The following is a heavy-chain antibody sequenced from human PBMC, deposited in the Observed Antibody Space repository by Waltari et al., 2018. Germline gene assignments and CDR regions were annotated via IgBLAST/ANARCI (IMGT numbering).Heavy chain of an antibody. D-gene: IGHD1-26*01. Sequence: EVQLVESGGGLIQPGGSLRLSCAASGFTVRNYMSWVRQAPGKGLEWGSVILTGCSTDYADSVNGRFTISRDNAKNSLYLQMNSLRAEDTAVYYCAREVEVGAGDGMDVWGQGTTVTVSS. CDR1: GFTVRNY. CDR3: AREVEVGAGDGMDV. CDR2: ILTGCST. J-gene: IGHJ6*02. V-gene: IGHV3-53*01.